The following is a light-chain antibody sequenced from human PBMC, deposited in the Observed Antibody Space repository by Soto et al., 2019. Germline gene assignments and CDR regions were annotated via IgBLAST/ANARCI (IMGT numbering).Light chain of an antibody. CDR3: HQYNGWPRT. J-gene: IGKJ1*01. Sequence: EIVLTQSPATLSLSPGERATLSCRASQSVSGYLAWYQQKPGQAPRLLIYDASNRATGIPARFSGSGSGTQFTLTISSLQSEDFAVYYCHQYNGWPRTFGQGTKVDI. CDR2: DAS. V-gene: IGKV3-11*01. CDR1: QSVSGY.